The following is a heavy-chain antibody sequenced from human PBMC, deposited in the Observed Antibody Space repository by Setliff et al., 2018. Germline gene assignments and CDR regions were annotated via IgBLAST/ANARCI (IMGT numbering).Heavy chain of an antibody. V-gene: IGHV3-NL1*01. Sequence: PGGSLRLSCGASGFTFSTHAMHWVRQAPGKGLEWVAGISSGFETAYADSVKGRFTISRDNSKNTLYLQMNSLRPEDTAVYYCAKDGQQEAPYAFDMWGQGTMVTVSS. J-gene: IGHJ3*02. CDR1: GFTFSTHA. D-gene: IGHD6-13*01. CDR2: ISSGFET. CDR3: AKDGQQEAPYAFDM.